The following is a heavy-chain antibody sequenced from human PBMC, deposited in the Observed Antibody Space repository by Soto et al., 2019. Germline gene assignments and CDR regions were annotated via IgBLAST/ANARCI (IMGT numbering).Heavy chain of an antibody. D-gene: IGHD1-26*01. CDR2: ISYDGSNK. Sequence: ESGGGVVQPGRSLRLSCAASGFTFSSYAMHWVRQAPGKGLEWVAVISYDGSNKYYADSVKGRFTISRDNSKNTLYLQMNSLRAEDTAVYYCARETPGIVGATNYFDYWGQGTLVTVSS. CDR1: GFTFSSYA. J-gene: IGHJ4*02. CDR3: ARETPGIVGATNYFDY. V-gene: IGHV3-30-3*01.